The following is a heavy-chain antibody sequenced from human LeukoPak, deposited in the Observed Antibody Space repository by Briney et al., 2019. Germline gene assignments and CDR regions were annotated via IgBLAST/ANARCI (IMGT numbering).Heavy chain of an antibody. CDR2: INHSGST. Sequence: SETLSLTCAVYGGSFSGYYWSWIRQPPGKGLEWIGEINHSGSTNYNPSLKSRVTISVDTSKNQFSLKLSSVTAADTAVYYCARSILPGYWGQGTLVTVSS. V-gene: IGHV4-34*01. CDR1: GGSFSGYY. J-gene: IGHJ4*02. CDR3: ARSILPGY.